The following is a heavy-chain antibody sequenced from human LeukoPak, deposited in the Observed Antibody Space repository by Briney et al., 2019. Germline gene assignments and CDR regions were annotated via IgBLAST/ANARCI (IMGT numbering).Heavy chain of an antibody. Sequence: GGSLRLSCAASGFTFSDYYLSWIRQAPGKGLEWVSYISGNDPTIYYADSVKGRFIISRDNTRSSLYLQMNSLRVDDTGVYFCVRGVGPADTLLEDFDSWGPGSLVTVSS. CDR1: GFTFSDYY. V-gene: IGHV3-11*04. CDR3: VRGVGPADTLLEDFDS. CDR2: ISGNDPTI. D-gene: IGHD2-2*01. J-gene: IGHJ4*02.